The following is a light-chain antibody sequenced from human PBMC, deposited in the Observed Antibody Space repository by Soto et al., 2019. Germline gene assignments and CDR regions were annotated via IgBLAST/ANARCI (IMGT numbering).Light chain of an antibody. CDR1: QTVSSY. CDR2: GAS. CDR3: QQYGTSPIT. Sequence: ENVLTQSPGTLSLSPGERATLSCRASQTVSSYLTWYQQRPGQAPRLLISGASRRATGIPDRFSGSGSGTDFTLTISRLEPEDFALYYCQQYGTSPITFGQGIRLEIK. V-gene: IGKV3-20*01. J-gene: IGKJ5*01.